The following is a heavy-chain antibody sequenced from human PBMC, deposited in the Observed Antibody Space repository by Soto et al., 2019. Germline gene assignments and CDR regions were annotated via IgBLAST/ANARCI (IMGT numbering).Heavy chain of an antibody. Sequence: QITLKESGPTLVKPTQTLTLTCTFSGFSLITTEIQVAWIRQSPGKALECLAVIYGDDTKRYSPSLSSRLTVTKDTSKNHVVLIMTNMAPGDTGTYYCAHRVSLFGMDVWGQGTTVTVSS. CDR2: IYGDDTK. J-gene: IGHJ6*02. V-gene: IGHV2-5*02. CDR1: GFSLITTEIQ. CDR3: AHRVSLFGMDV.